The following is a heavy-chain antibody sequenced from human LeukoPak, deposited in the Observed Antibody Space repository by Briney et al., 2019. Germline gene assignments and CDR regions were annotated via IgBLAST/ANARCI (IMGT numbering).Heavy chain of an antibody. D-gene: IGHD2-2*01. J-gene: IGHJ4*02. V-gene: IGHV1-69*02. CDR1: GGTFSSYT. CDR3: ARLSGYCSSTSCSVRGDY. CDR2: IIPILGIA. Sequence: SVKVSCKASGGTFSSYTISWVRQAPGQGLEWMGRIIPILGIANCAQKFQGRVTITADKSTSTAYMELSSLRSEDTAVYYCARLSGYCSSTSCSVRGDYWGQGTLVTVSS.